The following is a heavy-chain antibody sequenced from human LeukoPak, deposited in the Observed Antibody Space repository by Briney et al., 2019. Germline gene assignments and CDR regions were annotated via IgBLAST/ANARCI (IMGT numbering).Heavy chain of an antibody. CDR3: ARVGYGGDTTNFDY. CDR1: GFTFSSSA. CDR2: ISYDGSNK. J-gene: IGHJ4*02. Sequence: GGSLRLSCAASGFTFSSSAMHWVRQAPGKGLEWVAVISYDGSNKYYADSVKGRFTISRDNSKNTLCLQMNSLRAEDTAVYYCARVGYGGDTTNFDYWGQGTLVTVSS. V-gene: IGHV3-30-3*01. D-gene: IGHD2-21*01.